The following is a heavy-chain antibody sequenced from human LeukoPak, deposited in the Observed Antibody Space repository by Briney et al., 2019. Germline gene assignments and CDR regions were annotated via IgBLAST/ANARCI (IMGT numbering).Heavy chain of an antibody. CDR3: ARNYGVDY. D-gene: IGHD4-17*01. J-gene: IGHJ4*02. Sequence: TRGCLRLSCAASGFTFSSYWMHWVRPAPEGGLVWVSRMHTDGSRTTYADSVKGRFTISRDNAKNTPYLQMSSERTAETAMYYCARNYGVDYWGQGTLVTVSS. CDR2: MHTDGSRT. CDR1: GFTFSSYW. V-gene: IGHV3-74*01.